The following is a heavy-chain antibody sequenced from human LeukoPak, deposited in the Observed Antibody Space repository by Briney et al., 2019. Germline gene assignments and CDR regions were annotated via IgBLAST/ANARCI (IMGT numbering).Heavy chain of an antibody. D-gene: IGHD3-22*01. CDR3: ARRRYDSSGYYSYFDY. Sequence: AGESLKISCKGSGYSFTSYWIGWVRQMPGKGLEWMGIIYPGDSDTRYSPSFQGQVTISADKSINTAYLQWSSLKASDTAMYYCARRRYDSSGYYSYFDYWGQGTLVTVSS. J-gene: IGHJ4*02. CDR2: IYPGDSDT. CDR1: GYSFTSYW. V-gene: IGHV5-51*01.